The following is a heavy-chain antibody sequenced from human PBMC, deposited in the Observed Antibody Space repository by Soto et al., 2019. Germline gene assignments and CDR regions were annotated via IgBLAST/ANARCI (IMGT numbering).Heavy chain of an antibody. Sequence: EVQLVESGGGLVQPGGSLRLSCAASGFTFSNYNMNWVRQAPGKGLEWVSYISSSSSTIYYADSVKGRFTISRDNAKSPLYLQMNSLRDEDTAVYYCANSGSYYMGYWGQGTLVTVSS. CDR1: GFTFSNYN. J-gene: IGHJ4*02. V-gene: IGHV3-48*02. D-gene: IGHD1-26*01. CDR2: ISSSSSTI. CDR3: ANSGSYYMGY.